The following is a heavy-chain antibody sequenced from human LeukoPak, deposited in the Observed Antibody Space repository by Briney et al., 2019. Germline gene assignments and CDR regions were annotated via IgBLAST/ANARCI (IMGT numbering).Heavy chain of an antibody. CDR2: VIPSSGGT. J-gene: IGHJ4*02. V-gene: IGHV1-2*02. D-gene: IGHD2/OR15-2a*01. CDR1: GYTFTDYY. Sequence: ASVKVSCKASGYTFTDYYMQWVRQAPGQGLEWMGWVIPSSGGTTYAEKFQDRVAMTRYTSISTAYMELTRLTSDDTAVYYCAPFNHDQNMFDQWGQGTLVTVSS. CDR3: APFNHDQNMFDQ.